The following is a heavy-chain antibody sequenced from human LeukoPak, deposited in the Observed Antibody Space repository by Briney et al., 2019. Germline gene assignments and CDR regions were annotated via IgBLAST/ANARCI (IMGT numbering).Heavy chain of an antibody. J-gene: IGHJ4*02. CDR2: ISGSGGST. Sequence: PGGSPRLSCAASGFTFSSYAMSWVRQARGKELEWVSAISGSGGSTYYADSVKGRFTISRDNSKNTLYLQMNSLRAEDTAVYYCAKDRLPYYDSSGYPLDYWGQGTLVTVFS. V-gene: IGHV3-23*01. D-gene: IGHD3-22*01. CDR1: GFTFSSYA. CDR3: AKDRLPYYDSSGYPLDY.